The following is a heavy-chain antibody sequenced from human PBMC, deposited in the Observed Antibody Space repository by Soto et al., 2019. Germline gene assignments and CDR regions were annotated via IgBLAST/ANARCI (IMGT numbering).Heavy chain of an antibody. V-gene: IGHV4-39*07. D-gene: IGHD3-22*01. J-gene: IGHJ4*02. CDR1: GGSISSSSFH. Sequence: SETLSLTCTVSGGSISSSSFHWGWIRQPPGKGLEWIGSIYHSGSTYYSPSLKSRVTISVDTSKNQFSLKLSSVTAADTAVYYCARGSYYYDRSGYYHYWGQGTLVTVSS. CDR3: ARGSYYYDRSGYYHY. CDR2: IYHSGST.